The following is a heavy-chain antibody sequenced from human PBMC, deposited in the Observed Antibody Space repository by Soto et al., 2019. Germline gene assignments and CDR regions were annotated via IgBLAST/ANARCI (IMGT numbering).Heavy chain of an antibody. J-gene: IGHJ3*02. CDR1: GFTFSRYE. Sequence: PGGCLRLSCAVSGFTFSRYEMNWVRQAPGKGLEWVSYIGTSGKTIYYADSVRGRFTISRDNAKNTLYLQMNSLGAEDTAVYYCEKHLTAYYYDSSGYYYAAFDIWGQGTMVPVSS. D-gene: IGHD3-22*01. V-gene: IGHV3-48*03. CDR3: EKHLTAYYYDSSGYYYAAFDI. CDR2: IGTSGKTI.